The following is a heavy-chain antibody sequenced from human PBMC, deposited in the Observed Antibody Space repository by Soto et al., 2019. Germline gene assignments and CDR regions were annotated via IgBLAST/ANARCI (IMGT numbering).Heavy chain of an antibody. CDR3: TRDGRGLGRLSLFEY. V-gene: IGHV3-53*01. CDR1: GFNVNSDY. D-gene: IGHD2-21*02. CDR2: IYSGETT. J-gene: IGHJ4*02. Sequence: EVQQVESGGGLINPGGSLRLSCAASGFNVNSDYMNWVRQTPGKGLEWVASIYSGETTYYADSVRGRFTISSDKSKNTLYFQLSSLRIEDSAVYYCTRDGRGLGRLSLFEYWGQGVLVTVSS.